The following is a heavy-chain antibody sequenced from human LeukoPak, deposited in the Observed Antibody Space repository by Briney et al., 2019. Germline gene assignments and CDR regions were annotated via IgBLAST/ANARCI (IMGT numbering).Heavy chain of an antibody. V-gene: IGHV3-7*01. CDR2: IRQNGRDK. J-gene: IGHJ5*02. CDR3: ARDPGGFHP. D-gene: IGHD7-27*01. Sequence: GGSLRLSCAASGFTFSSYGMHWVRQAPGKGLEWVANIRQNGRDKYYVDSVKGRFTISRDNAKNSLYLQMNSLRAEDTAVYYCARDPGGFHPWGQGTLVTVSS. CDR1: GFTFSSYG.